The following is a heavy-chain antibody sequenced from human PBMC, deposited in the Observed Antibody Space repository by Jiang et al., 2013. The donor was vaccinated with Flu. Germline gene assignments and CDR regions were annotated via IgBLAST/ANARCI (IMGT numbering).Heavy chain of an antibody. Sequence: LLKPSETLSLTCAVYGGSFSGYYWSWIRQPPGKGLEWIGEINHSGSTNYNPSLKSRVTISVDTSKNQFSLKLSSVTAADTAVYYCASVGTRLLWFGAFDYWGQGTLVTVSS. CDR3: ASVGTRLLWFGAFDY. V-gene: IGHV4-34*01. D-gene: IGHD3-10*01. J-gene: IGHJ4*02. CDR2: INHSGST. CDR1: GGSFSGYY.